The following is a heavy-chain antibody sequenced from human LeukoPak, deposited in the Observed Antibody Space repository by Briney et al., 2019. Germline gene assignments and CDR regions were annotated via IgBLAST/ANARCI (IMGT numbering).Heavy chain of an antibody. V-gene: IGHV4-59*01. CDR3: AREGGSYRPLDY. CDR1: GGSISSYY. CDR2: IYYSGST. Sequence: PSETLSLTCTVSGGSISSYYWSWNRQPPGKGLEWIGYIYYSGSTNYNPSLKSRVTISVDTSKNQFSLKLSSVTAADTAVYYCAREGGSYRPLDYSGQGTLVTVSS. D-gene: IGHD3-16*02. J-gene: IGHJ4*02.